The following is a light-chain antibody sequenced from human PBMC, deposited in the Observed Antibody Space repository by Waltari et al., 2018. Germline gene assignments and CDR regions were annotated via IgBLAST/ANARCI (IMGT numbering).Light chain of an antibody. V-gene: IGLV2-23*01. CDR1: TSNIGDTNL. J-gene: IGLJ3*02. Sequence: QSALTQPASVSGSPGQSITISCTGTTSNIGDTNLVSWYQQHPGKAPKVIIYEGSKRPSGVSNRFSGSKSDNTASLTSSGVQAEDEADYYCCSYAGSSSSTVFGGGTKVTVL. CDR2: EGS. CDR3: CSYAGSSSSTV.